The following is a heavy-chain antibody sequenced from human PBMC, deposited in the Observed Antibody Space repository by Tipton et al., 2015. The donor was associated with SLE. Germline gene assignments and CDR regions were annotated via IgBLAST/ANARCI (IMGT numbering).Heavy chain of an antibody. V-gene: IGHV3-11*04. CDR3: SRDPRSLDF. J-gene: IGHJ4*02. CDR2: ISGNGRDV. Sequence: SLRLSCAASGFTFSASYMTWIRQAPGKRPEWVSYISGNGRDVNYADSVKGRFTVSRDNAKNSLYLQMNSLTAEDTAVYYCSRDPRSLDFWGQGTLVTVSS. CDR1: GFTFSASY.